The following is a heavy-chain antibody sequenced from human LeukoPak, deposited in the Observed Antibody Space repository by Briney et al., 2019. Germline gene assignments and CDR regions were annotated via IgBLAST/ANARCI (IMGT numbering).Heavy chain of an antibody. CDR1: GFSFSDYY. CDR2: ISSSSSGSTT. V-gene: IGHV3-11*01. D-gene: IGHD6-13*01. Sequence: GGSLRLSCAASGFSFSDYYMGWIRQAPGKGLDWVSFISSSSSGSTTYYADSVKGRFTISRDNAKNSLYLQMDSLRVEDTAVYYCAKDTGIAEPIGYWGQGTLVTVSS. CDR3: AKDTGIAEPIGY. J-gene: IGHJ4*02.